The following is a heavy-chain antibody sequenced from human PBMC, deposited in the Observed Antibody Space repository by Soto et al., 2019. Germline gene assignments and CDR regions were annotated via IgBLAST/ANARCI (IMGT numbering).Heavy chain of an antibody. J-gene: IGHJ4*02. CDR3: AKDHDFWSGYYTSFDY. CDR2: IDSSGGNT. D-gene: IGHD3-3*01. Sequence: PGGSLRLSCAASGFTFSSYAMSWVRQAPGKGLEWVSGIDSSGGNTDYVDSAKGRFTISRDNSKNTLYLQMNSLRAEDTAVYYCAKDHDFWSGYYTSFDYWGQGTLVTVSS. V-gene: IGHV3-23*01. CDR1: GFTFSSYA.